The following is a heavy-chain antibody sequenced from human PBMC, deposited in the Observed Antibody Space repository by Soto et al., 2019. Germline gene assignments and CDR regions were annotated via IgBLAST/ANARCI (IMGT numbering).Heavy chain of an antibody. CDR3: ATPARLYYGMDV. D-gene: IGHD6-6*01. CDR2: ISAYNGNT. Sequence: ASVKVSCKASGYTFTSYGISWVRQAPGQGLEWMGWISAYNGNTNYAQKLQGRVNMTTDTSTSTAYMELRSLRSDDTAVYYCATPARLYYGMDVWGQGTTVTVSS. J-gene: IGHJ6*02. CDR1: GYTFTSYG. V-gene: IGHV1-18*01.